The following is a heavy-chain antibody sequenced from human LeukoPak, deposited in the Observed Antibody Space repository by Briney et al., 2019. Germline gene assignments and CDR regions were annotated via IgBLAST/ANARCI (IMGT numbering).Heavy chain of an antibody. CDR2: IYYSGST. CDR3: ARYVWGSYPTFEDY. D-gene: IGHD3-16*02. V-gene: IGHV4-59*01. CDR1: GGSISSYY. Sequence: SETLSLTCAVSGGSISSYYWSWIRQPPGKGLEWIAYIYYSGSTHHNPSLKSRVTISVDTSKNQFSLKLSSVTAADTAVYYRARYVWGSYPTFEDYWGQGTLVTVSS. J-gene: IGHJ4*02.